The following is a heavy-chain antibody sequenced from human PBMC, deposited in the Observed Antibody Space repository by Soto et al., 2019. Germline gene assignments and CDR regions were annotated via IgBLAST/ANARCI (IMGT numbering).Heavy chain of an antibody. CDR1: SASLGDHY. CDR3: ARGKPSGYRFGPRNFFYYGLDV. J-gene: IGHJ6*02. V-gene: IGHV4-34*01. D-gene: IGHD5-18*01. Sequence: SETLSLTCAVFSASLGDHYWGWIRQSPDKGLGWIGEVHPSGSTDYNPSLKSRLTLSLDTSENQFSLKVASVTAADTAVYFCARGKPSGYRFGPRNFFYYGLDVWGPGTTVTVSS. CDR2: VHPSGST.